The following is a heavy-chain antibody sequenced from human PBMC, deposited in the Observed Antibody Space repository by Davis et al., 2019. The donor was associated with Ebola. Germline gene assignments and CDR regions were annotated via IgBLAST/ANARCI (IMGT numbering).Heavy chain of an antibody. V-gene: IGHV4-39*07. CDR2: INHSGST. CDR3: ARGLGYSGYPFDY. D-gene: IGHD5-12*01. J-gene: IGHJ4*02. Sequence: MPSETLSLTCTVSGGSISSSSYYWSWIRQPPGKGLEWIGEINHSGSTNYNPSLNSRVTISVDTSKNQFSLKLSSVTAADTAVYYCARGLGYSGYPFDYWGQGTLVTVSS. CDR1: GGSISSSSYY.